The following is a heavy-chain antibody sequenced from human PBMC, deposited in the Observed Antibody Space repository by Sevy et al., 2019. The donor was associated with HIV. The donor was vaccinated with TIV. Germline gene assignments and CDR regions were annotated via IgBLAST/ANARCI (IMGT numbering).Heavy chain of an antibody. CDR3: AKGEYCSSTSCYPYYYYGMDV. D-gene: IGHD2-2*01. CDR2: IGSAGDT. V-gene: IGHV3-13*01. CDR1: GFTFSSYD. Sequence: GGSLRLSCAASGFTFSSYDMHWVRQATGKGLEWVSSIGSAGDTYYPGSVKGRFTISRENAKNSLYLQVKSLRAGDTAVYYCAKGEYCSSTSCYPYYYYGMDVWGQGTTVTVSS. J-gene: IGHJ6*02.